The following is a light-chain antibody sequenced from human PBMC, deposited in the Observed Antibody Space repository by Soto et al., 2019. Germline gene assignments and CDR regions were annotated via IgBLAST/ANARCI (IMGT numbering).Light chain of an antibody. J-gene: IGLJ2*01. Sequence: QSALTQPASVSGSPGQSITISCTGTSSDVSGYNYVSWYQQHPGKAPKLMIYDVSNRPSGVSNRFSGSKSGNTASLTISGLQAEDDADYYCSSYTSSSHVVFGGGTKLTVL. CDR3: SSYTSSSHVV. CDR1: SSDVSGYNY. CDR2: DVS. V-gene: IGLV2-14*01.